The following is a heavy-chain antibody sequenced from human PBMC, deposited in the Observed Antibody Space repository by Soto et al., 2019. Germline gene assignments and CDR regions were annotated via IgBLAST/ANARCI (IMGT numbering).Heavy chain of an antibody. V-gene: IGHV1-69*13. CDR2: IIPIFGTA. D-gene: IGHD4-17*01. Sequence: SVKVSCKASGGTFSSYAISWVRQAPGQGLEWMGGIIPIFGTANYAQKFQGRVTITADESTSTAYMELSSLRSEDTAVYYCARNLNVDYDDAFDIWGQGTMVTVSS. J-gene: IGHJ3*02. CDR1: GGTFSSYA. CDR3: ARNLNVDYDDAFDI.